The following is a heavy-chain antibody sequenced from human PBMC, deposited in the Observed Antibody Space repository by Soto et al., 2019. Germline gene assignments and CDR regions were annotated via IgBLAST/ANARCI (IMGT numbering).Heavy chain of an antibody. CDR2: IIPIFGTA. J-gene: IGHJ2*01. Sequence: QVQLVQSGAEVKKPGSSVKVSCKASGGTFSSYAISWVRQAPGQGLEWMGGIIPIFGTANYAQKFQGRVTITADESTSTAYMEMSSMRSDDTAVYYCLGGYYDSSGHPLDLWGRGTLVTVSS. V-gene: IGHV1-69*01. CDR1: GGTFSSYA. D-gene: IGHD3-22*01. CDR3: LGGYYDSSGHPLDL.